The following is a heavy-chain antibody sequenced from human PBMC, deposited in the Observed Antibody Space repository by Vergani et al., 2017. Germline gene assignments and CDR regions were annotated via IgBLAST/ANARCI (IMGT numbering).Heavy chain of an antibody. CDR1: GFTFSSYA. J-gene: IGHJ4*02. V-gene: IGHV3-30-3*01. Sequence: QVQLVESGGGVVQPGRSLRLSCAASGFTFSSYAMHWVRQAPGKGLEWVAVISYDGSNKYYADSVKGRFTISRDNSKNTLYLQMNSLRAEDTAVYYCARDGRINNPKLYTAMWGFFDYWGQGTLVTVSS. CDR2: ISYDGSNK. CDR3: ARDGRINNPKLYTAMWGFFDY. D-gene: IGHD5-18*01.